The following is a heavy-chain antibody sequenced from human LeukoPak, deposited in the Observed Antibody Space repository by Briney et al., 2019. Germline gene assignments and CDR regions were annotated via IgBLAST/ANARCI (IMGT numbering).Heavy chain of an antibody. CDR3: ARDRAARFLEWLHLDAFDI. Sequence: GGSLRLSCAASGFTFSSYSMNWVRQAPGKGLEWVSYISSSSTIYYADSVKGRFTISRDNAKNSLYLQMNSLRAEDTAVYYCARDRAARFLEWLHLDAFDIWGQGTMVTVSS. V-gene: IGHV3-48*01. J-gene: IGHJ3*02. D-gene: IGHD3-3*01. CDR1: GFTFSSYS. CDR2: ISSSSTI.